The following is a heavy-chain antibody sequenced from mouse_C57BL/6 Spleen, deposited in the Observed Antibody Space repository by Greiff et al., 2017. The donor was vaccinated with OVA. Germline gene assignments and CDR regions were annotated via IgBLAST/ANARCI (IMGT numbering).Heavy chain of an antibody. V-gene: IGHV5-17*01. D-gene: IGHD1-1*01. J-gene: IGHJ4*01. CDR1: GFTFSDYG. CDR3: ERVYYGSSYTYYCAMDY. Sequence: EVKLQESGGGLVKPGGSLKLSCAASGFTFSDYGMHWVRQAPEKGLEWVAYISSGSSTIYYADTVKGRFTISRDTAQNTLFVQMASVRSEETAMCYCERVYYGSSYTYYCAMDYWGQGTSVTVS. CDR2: ISSGSSTI.